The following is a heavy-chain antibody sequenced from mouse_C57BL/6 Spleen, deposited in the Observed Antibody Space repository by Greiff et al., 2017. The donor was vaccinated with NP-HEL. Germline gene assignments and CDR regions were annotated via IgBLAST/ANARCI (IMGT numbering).Heavy chain of an antibody. J-gene: IGHJ2*01. CDR2: IHPTSGST. V-gene: IGHV1-64*01. D-gene: IGHD1-1*01. Sequence: QVQLQQPGAELVKPGASVKLSCKASGYTFTSYWMHWVKPRPGQGLEWIGMIHPTSGSTNYNEKFKSKATLTVDKSSSTAYMQLSSLTSEDSAVYDCARRLVSRYGVLDYWGQGTTLTVSS. CDR3: ARRLVSRYGVLDY. CDR1: GYTFTSYW.